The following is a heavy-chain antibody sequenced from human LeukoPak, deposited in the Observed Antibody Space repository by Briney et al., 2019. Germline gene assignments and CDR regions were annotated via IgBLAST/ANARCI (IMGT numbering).Heavy chain of an antibody. CDR3: AREGGSHDAFDI. CDR2: ISSSGSTI. CDR1: GFTFSSYE. Sequence: GGSLRLSCAASGFTFSSYEMNWVRQAPGKGLEWVSYISSSGSTIYYADSVKGRVTISRDNAKNSLYLQMNSLRAEDSAVYYCAREGGSHDAFDIWGQGTMVTVSS. D-gene: IGHD1-26*01. J-gene: IGHJ3*02. V-gene: IGHV3-48*03.